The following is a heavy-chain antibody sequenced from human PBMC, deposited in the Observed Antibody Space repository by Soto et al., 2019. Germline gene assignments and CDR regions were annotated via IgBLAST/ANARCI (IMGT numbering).Heavy chain of an antibody. Sequence: GGSLRLSCAASGFTFSAYWMSWVRQSPGKGLEWVANIKEDESEEHYVASVKGRFTISRDNAKNSLYLQMNSLRAEDTAVYYCARECLSCGSSYSDYWGQGALVTVSS. J-gene: IGHJ4*02. V-gene: IGHV3-7*01. CDR2: IKEDESEE. CDR1: GFTFSAYW. D-gene: IGHD6-19*01. CDR3: ARECLSCGSSYSDY.